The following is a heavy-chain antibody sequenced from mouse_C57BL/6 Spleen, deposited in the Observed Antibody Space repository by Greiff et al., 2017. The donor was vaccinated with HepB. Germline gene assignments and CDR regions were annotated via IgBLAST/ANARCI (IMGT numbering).Heavy chain of an antibody. CDR1: GFTFSSYA. V-gene: IGHV5-4*03. CDR2: ISDGGSYT. Sequence: EVKVVESGGGLVKPGGSLKLSCAASGFTFSSYAMSWVRQTPEKRLEWVATISDGGSYTYYPDNVKGRFTISRDNAKNNLYLQMSHLKSEDTAMYYCAAIYYYGSSYAMDYWGQGTSVTVSS. CDR3: AAIYYYGSSYAMDY. D-gene: IGHD1-1*01. J-gene: IGHJ4*01.